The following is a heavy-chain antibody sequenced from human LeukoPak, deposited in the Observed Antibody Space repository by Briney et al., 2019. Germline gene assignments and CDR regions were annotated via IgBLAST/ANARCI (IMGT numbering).Heavy chain of an antibody. D-gene: IGHD4-17*01. V-gene: IGHV4-39*07. CDR2: IYHSGST. CDR1: GGSISSSSYY. Sequence: SETLSLTCTVSGGSISSSSYYWGWIRQPPGKGLEWIGSIYHSGSTYYNPSLKSRVTISVDTSKNQFSLKLSSVTAADTAVYYCASAAHDYGDYGAFDIWGQGTMVTVSS. J-gene: IGHJ3*02. CDR3: ASAAHDYGDYGAFDI.